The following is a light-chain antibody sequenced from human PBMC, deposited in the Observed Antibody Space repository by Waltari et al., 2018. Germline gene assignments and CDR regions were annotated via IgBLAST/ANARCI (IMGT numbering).Light chain of an antibody. CDR3: QVWHAAIDPGV. J-gene: IGLJ1*01. Sequence: SYVLTQPPSVSVAPGETARITCGADNIGSYSVRWYQQKPSQAPVLVIFYDSGRPSGIPERFSGSNSGNTATLTITRVEAGDEANYYCQVWHAAIDPGVFGTGTEVSVL. V-gene: IGLV3-21*04. CDR2: YDS. CDR1: NIGSYS.